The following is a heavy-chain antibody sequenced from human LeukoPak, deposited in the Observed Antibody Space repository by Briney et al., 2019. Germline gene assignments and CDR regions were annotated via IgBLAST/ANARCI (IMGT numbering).Heavy chain of an antibody. CDR3: ARELRYFDWSFDY. CDR2: ISSSSSYI. J-gene: IGHJ4*02. Sequence: GGSLRLSCAASGFTFSSYSMNWVRQAPGKGLEWVSSISSSSSYIYYADSVKGRFTIPRDNAKNSLYLQMNSLRAEDTAVYYCARELRYFDWSFDYWGQGTLVTVSS. V-gene: IGHV3-21*01. D-gene: IGHD3-9*01. CDR1: GFTFSSYS.